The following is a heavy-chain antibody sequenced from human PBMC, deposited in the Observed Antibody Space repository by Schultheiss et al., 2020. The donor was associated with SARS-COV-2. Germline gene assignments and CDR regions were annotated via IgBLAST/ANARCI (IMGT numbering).Heavy chain of an antibody. J-gene: IGHJ4*02. CDR2: ISGSGGST. CDR3: ARGRIVVPAAMRRSGNIDY. Sequence: GESLKISCAASGFTFSDYYMSWVRQAPRKGLEWVSAISGSGGSTYYADSVKGRFTISRDNSKNTLYLQMNSLRAEDTAVYYCARGRIVVPAAMRRSGNIDYWGQGTLVTVAS. V-gene: IGHV3-23*01. D-gene: IGHD2-2*01. CDR1: GFTFSDYY.